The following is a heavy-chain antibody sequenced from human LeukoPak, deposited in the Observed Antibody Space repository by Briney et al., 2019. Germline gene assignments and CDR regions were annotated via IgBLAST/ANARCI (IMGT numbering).Heavy chain of an antibody. D-gene: IGHD3-3*01. Sequence: SETLSLTCAVYGGSFSGYYWSWIRQPPGKGLEWIGEINHSGSTNYNPSLKSRVTISVDTSKNQFSLKLSSVTAADTAVYYCARSYDFWSGYYFGYWGQGTLVTVSS. J-gene: IGHJ4*02. CDR1: GGSFSGYY. V-gene: IGHV4-34*01. CDR2: INHSGST. CDR3: ARSYDFWSGYYFGY.